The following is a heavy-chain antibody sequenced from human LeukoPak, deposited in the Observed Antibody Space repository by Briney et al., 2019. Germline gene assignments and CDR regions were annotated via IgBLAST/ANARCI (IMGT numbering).Heavy chain of an antibody. CDR1: GFTFGDYA. V-gene: IGHV3-49*04. D-gene: IGHD3-9*01. CDR3: TRVFDWLFSFDY. J-gene: IGHJ4*02. CDR2: IRSKAYGGTT. Sequence: GVSLRLSCTASGFTFGDYAMSWVRQAPGKGLECVSFIRSKAYGGTTEYAASVKGRFTISRDDSKSIAYLQMNSLKTEDTAVYYCTRVFDWLFSFDYWGQGTLVTVSS.